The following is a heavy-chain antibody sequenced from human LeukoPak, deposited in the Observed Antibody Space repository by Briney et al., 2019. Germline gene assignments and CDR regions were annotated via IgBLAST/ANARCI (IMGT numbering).Heavy chain of an antibody. CDR1: GFTFSNYA. J-gene: IGHJ1*01. Sequence: GGSLRLSFAAYGFTFSNYAMTTVRQAPVKGLEWVSSISGSGGSPSYAHSVKGRFTISRDNSKNPVYLQMNRPRAEDTAVYYCAKPPVVTAVQHWGQGTPVTVSS. CDR2: ISGSGGSP. V-gene: IGHV3-23*01. CDR3: AKPPVVTAVQH. D-gene: IGHD2-15*01.